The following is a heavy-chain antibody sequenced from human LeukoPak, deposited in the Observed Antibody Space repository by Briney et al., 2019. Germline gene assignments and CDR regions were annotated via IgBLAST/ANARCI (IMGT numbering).Heavy chain of an antibody. CDR2: INAGNGNT. V-gene: IGHV1-3*01. Sequence: ASVKVSCTASGYTFTSYGISWVRQAPGQGLEWMGWINAGNGNTRYSQKLQGRVTITRDTSANTVYMELSSLRSGDTAVYYCARDDWNYKFTIHSYYYGMDVWGQGTTVTVSS. CDR1: GYTFTSYG. D-gene: IGHD1-7*01. J-gene: IGHJ6*02. CDR3: ARDDWNYKFTIHSYYYGMDV.